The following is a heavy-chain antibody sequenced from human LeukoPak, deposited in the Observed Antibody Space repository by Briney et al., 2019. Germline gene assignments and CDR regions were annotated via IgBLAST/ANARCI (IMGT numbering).Heavy chain of an antibody. Sequence: GRSLRLSCAASGFTFDDYAMHWVRQAPGKGLEWVSGISWNSGSIGYADSVKGRFTISGDNAKNSLFPQMNSLRAEDMALYYCARGMATGGRLDYWGQGTLVTVSS. CDR3: ARGMATGGRLDY. V-gene: IGHV3-9*03. D-gene: IGHD5-24*01. CDR1: GFTFDDYA. J-gene: IGHJ4*02. CDR2: ISWNSGSI.